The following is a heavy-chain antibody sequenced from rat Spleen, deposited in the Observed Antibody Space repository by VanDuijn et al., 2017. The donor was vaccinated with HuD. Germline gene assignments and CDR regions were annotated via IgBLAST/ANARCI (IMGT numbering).Heavy chain of an antibody. D-gene: IGHD1-4*01. CDR2: ITNTGGST. J-gene: IGHJ3*01. V-gene: IGHV5-31*01. CDR3: TRGGRVQGFAY. CDR1: GFTFSAYW. Sequence: EVQLVESGGGLVQPGRSLKLSCAASGFTFSAYWMYWVRQAPGKGLEWVASITNTGGSTYYPDSVKGRFTISRDNSKSTLYLQLNSLRSEDTATYFCTRGGRVQGFAYWGQGTLVTVSS.